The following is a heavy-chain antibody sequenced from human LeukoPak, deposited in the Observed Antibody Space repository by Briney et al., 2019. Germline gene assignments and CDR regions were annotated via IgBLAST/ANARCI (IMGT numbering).Heavy chain of an antibody. CDR3: TRENVDRVRPLGAGEDY. D-gene: IGHD5-12*01. CDR2: INHSGST. Sequence: SETLSLTCAVYGGSFSGYYWSWIRQPPGKGLEWIGEINHSGSTNYNPSLKSRVTISVDTSKNQFSLKLSPVTAADTAVYYCTRENVDRVRPLGAGEDYWGQGTLVTVSS. V-gene: IGHV4-34*01. CDR1: GGSFSGYY. J-gene: IGHJ4*02.